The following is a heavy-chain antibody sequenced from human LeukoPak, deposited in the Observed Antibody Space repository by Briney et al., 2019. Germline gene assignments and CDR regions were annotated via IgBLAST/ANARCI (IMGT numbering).Heavy chain of an antibody. CDR3: AREDNGGAADDGFDV. V-gene: IGHV3-53*01. CDR2: IRVGDVT. D-gene: IGHD3-16*01. CDR1: GFTFTTYG. J-gene: IGHJ3*01. Sequence: GGCLRLSCAASGFTFTTYGMNWLRQAPGKGLEWVSVIRVGDVTHYADSVKGRFTTSRDSSKNTVYLQMGSLRVEDTAVYYCAREDNGGAADDGFDVWGHGTVVTVSS.